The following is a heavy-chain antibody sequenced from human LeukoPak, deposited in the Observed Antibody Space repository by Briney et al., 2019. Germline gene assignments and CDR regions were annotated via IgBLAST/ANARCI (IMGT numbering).Heavy chain of an antibody. Sequence: SETLSLTCTVAGGSISSYYWTWIRQPPGKELEWIGYIYYSGVTNYNPSLKNRVSMSVDTSKNQFSLNVSSVTAADTAVYYCAIHLITVMVKAPFDYWGQGTLVTVSS. D-gene: IGHD3-16*01. CDR1: GGSISSYY. CDR3: AIHLITVMVKAPFDY. CDR2: IYYSGVT. J-gene: IGHJ4*02. V-gene: IGHV4-59*08.